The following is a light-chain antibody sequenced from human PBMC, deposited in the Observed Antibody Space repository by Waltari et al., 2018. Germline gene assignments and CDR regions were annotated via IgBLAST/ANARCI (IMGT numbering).Light chain of an antibody. J-gene: IGKJ5*01. V-gene: IGKV1D-16*01. CDR1: QGISSW. CDR3: QQYDNYPIT. CDR2: AAS. Sequence: DIQMTQSPSSVSASVGARVTITCRASQGISSWLAWYQQKPGKAPKLLIYAASNLQSGAPSRFSGSGSGTDFTLTITNVQPEDFATYYCQQYDNYPITFGQGTRLEIK.